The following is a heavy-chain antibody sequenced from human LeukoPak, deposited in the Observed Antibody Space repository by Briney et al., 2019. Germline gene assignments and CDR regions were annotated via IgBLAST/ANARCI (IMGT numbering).Heavy chain of an antibody. D-gene: IGHD2-15*01. CDR1: GGSISSYY. CDR2: IYYSGST. V-gene: IGHV4-59*01. J-gene: IGHJ4*02. Sequence: TSETLSLTCTVSGGSISSYYWSWIRQPPGKGLEWIGYIYYSGSTNYNPSLKSRVTISVDTSKNQFSLKLSSVTAADTAVYYCARVKGSCSGGSCYFDYWGQGTLVTVSS. CDR3: ARVKGSCSGGSCYFDY.